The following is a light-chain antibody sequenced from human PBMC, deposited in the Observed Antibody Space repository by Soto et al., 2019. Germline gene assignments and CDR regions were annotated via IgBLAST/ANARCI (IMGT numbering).Light chain of an antibody. Sequence: DIQMTQSPSTLSASVGDRVTITCRASQSVRSWLAWYQQKPGRAPKFLIYDASSLESGVPSRFSGSGSGTEFTLTISNLQPEDFATYYCQQSYKTPHTFGQGTKLETK. V-gene: IGKV1-5*01. J-gene: IGKJ2*01. CDR3: QQSYKTPHT. CDR1: QSVRSW. CDR2: DAS.